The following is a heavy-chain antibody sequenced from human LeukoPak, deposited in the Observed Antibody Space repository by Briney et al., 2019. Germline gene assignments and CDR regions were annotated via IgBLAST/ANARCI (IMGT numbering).Heavy chain of an antibody. CDR1: GFTFSNYW. CDR2: IKEDGSDK. D-gene: IGHD1-7*01. J-gene: IGHJ4*02. Sequence: PGGSLRLSCAASGFTFSNYWMSWVRQAPGKGLEWVANIKEDGSDKNYVDSVRGRFTISRDNAKNALYLQMNSLRAEDTAVYYCGREIPGGTTSLDCWGQGTVVTVSS. V-gene: IGHV3-7*04. CDR3: GREIPGGTTSLDC.